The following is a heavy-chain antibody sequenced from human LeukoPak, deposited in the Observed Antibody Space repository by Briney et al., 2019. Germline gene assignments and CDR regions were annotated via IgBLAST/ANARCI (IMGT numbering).Heavy chain of an antibody. CDR2: IYSGGST. Sequence: GGSLRLSCAASGFTFDDYGMSWVRQAPGKGLEWVSVIYSGGSTYYADSVKGRFTISRDNSKNTLSLQMNSLRAEDTAVYYCAKGLSSGYLGGPNFDYWGQGTLVTVSS. CDR1: GFTFDDYG. V-gene: IGHV3-23*03. D-gene: IGHD3-22*01. CDR3: AKGLSSGYLGGPNFDY. J-gene: IGHJ4*02.